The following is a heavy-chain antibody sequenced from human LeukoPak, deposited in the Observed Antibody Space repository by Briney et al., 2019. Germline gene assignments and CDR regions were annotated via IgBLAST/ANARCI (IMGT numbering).Heavy chain of an antibody. D-gene: IGHD3-3*01. Sequence: PSETLSLTCAVYGGSSSGYYWSWIRQPPGKGLEWIGEINHSGSTNYNPSLKSRVTISVDTSKNQFSLKLSSVTAADTAVYYCARGRDFWSGYYVYWGQGTLVTVSS. CDR1: GGSSSGYY. CDR2: INHSGST. V-gene: IGHV4-34*01. J-gene: IGHJ4*02. CDR3: ARGRDFWSGYYVY.